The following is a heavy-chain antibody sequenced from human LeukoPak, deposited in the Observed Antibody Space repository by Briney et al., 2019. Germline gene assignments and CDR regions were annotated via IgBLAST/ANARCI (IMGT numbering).Heavy chain of an antibody. CDR3: ARGPPNWGYDY. Sequence: ASVKVSCKASGYTFTSYGISWVRQAPGQGLEWMGWISAYNGNTNYAQKFQDRVTMTRNTSISTAYMELSSLRSDDTAVYYCARGPPNWGYDYWGPGTLVTVSS. V-gene: IGHV1-18*01. CDR2: ISAYNGNT. D-gene: IGHD7-27*01. CDR1: GYTFTSYG. J-gene: IGHJ4*02.